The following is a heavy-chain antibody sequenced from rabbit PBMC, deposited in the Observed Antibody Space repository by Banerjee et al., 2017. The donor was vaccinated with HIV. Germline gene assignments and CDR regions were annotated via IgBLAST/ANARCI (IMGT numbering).Heavy chain of an antibody. V-gene: IGHV1S40*01. Sequence: QSLEESGGDLVKPGASLTLTCTASGFSFSSSYYMCWVRQAPGKGLEWIACIYAGSTGSTYYASWAKGRFTISKTSSTTVTLQMTSLTAADTATYFCARSYAAYAGYGYVGLDLWGQGTLVTVS. J-gene: IGHJ3*01. CDR1: GFSFSSSYY. CDR2: IYAGSTGST. D-gene: IGHD6-1*01. CDR3: ARSYAAYAGYGYVGLDL.